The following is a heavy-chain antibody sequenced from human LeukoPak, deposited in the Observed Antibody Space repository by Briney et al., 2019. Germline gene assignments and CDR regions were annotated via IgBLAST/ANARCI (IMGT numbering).Heavy chain of an antibody. CDR2: TNPDGSST. V-gene: IGHV3-74*01. D-gene: IGHD3-10*01. Sequence: GGSLRLSCAASGFTFSSYWMHWVRQAPGKGLVWVSRTNPDGSSTSYADSVKGRFTISRDNAKNTLYLQMDSLRAEDTAVYYCARDLHGSRDVWGKGTTVTVSS. CDR1: GFTFSSYW. J-gene: IGHJ6*04. CDR3: ARDLHGSRDV.